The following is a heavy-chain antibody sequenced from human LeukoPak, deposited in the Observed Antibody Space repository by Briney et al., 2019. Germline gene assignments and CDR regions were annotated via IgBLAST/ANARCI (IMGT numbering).Heavy chain of an antibody. Sequence: PGGSLRLSCAASGFSFSSYSMDSVRQAPGKGLEWVSHISTTSSPTYYADSVKGRFAMSRDNANNSVYLQMNSLRAEDTSVYYCARDLDFWSGYIVGGQGTLVTVSS. CDR2: ISTTSSPT. CDR1: GFSFSSYS. J-gene: IGHJ4*02. CDR3: ARDLDFWSGYIV. D-gene: IGHD3-3*01. V-gene: IGHV3-48*04.